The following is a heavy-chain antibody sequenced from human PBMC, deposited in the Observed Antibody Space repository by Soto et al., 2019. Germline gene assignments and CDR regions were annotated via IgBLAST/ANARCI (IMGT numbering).Heavy chain of an antibody. CDR2: IYYSGST. D-gene: IGHD4-17*01. J-gene: IGHJ5*02. CDR1: GGSISSGGYY. V-gene: IGHV4-31*03. CDR3: AKYVDSGNWFDP. Sequence: PSETLSLTCTVSGGSISSGGYYWSWIRQHPGKGLEWIGYIYYSGSTYYNPSLKSRITISLDTSKNQFSLKLSSVTAADTAVYYCAKYVDSGNWFDPWGQGTLVTVSS.